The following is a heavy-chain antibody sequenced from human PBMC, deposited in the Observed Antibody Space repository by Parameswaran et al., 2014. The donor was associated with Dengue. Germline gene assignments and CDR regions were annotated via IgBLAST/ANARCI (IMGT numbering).Heavy chain of an antibody. CDR2: INPSGGST. J-gene: IGHJ6*02. CDR3: AGGGYGVNMDV. V-gene: IGHV1-46*01. Sequence: WVRQAPGQGLEWMGIINPSGGSTSYAQKFQGRVTMTRDTSTSTVYMELSSLRSEDTAVYYCAGGGYGVNMDVWGQGTTVTVSS. D-gene: IGHD5-18*01.